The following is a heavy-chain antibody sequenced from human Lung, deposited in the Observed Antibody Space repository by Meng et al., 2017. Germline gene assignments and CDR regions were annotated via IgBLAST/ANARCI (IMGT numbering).Heavy chain of an antibody. CDR1: VGSISTSGYY. CDR2: IGHSGFT. CDR3: VRSSAWVRTGFDP. V-gene: IGHV4-39*01. Sequence: QSQLQESGPGLVKPAEALSLICSVSVGSISTSGYYWGWIRQPPGKGLEWIGSIGHSGFTYYTPSLKSRVAVSLDTSKSQFSLMLTSVTAADTAVYYCVRSSAWVRTGFDPWGQGTLVTASS. J-gene: IGHJ5*02. D-gene: IGHD6-19*01.